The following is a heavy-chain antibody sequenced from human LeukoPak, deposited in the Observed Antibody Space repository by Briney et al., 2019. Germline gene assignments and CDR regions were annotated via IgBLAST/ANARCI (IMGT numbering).Heavy chain of an antibody. J-gene: IGHJ4*02. V-gene: IGHV1-46*01. Sequence: WASVKVSCKASGYTFTSYYMHWVRQAPGQGLEWMGIINPSGGSTSYAQKFQGRVTMTRDTSTSTVYMELSSLRSEDTAVYYCARDFLALAVAGTPPDYWGQGTLVTVSS. D-gene: IGHD6-19*01. CDR3: ARDFLALAVAGTPPDY. CDR1: GYTFTSYY. CDR2: INPSGGST.